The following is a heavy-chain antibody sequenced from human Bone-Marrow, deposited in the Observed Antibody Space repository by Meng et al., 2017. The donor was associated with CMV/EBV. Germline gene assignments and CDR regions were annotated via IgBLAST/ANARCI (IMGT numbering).Heavy chain of an antibody. J-gene: IGHJ4*02. CDR2: ISYDGRNQ. CDR1: GFTFSSYG. V-gene: IGHV3-30*19. D-gene: IGHD3-16*01. CDR3: ARDPTGEYYFDY. Sequence: GESLRLSCAASGFTFSSYGMHWVRQAPGKGLEWVAVISYDGRNQFYADSVKGRFTISRDNSKNTLYLQMNSLRAEDTAVYYCARDPTGEYYFDYWGQGTLVTVSS.